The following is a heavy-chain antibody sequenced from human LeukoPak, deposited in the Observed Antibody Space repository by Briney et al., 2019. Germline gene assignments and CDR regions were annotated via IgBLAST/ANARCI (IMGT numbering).Heavy chain of an antibody. CDR1: GFTFSDYY. V-gene: IGHV3-11*01. CDR3: AKDLKYCSGGSCYHDAFDI. CDR2: ISSSGSTI. Sequence: NSGGSLRLSCAASGFTFSDYYMSWIRLAPGKGLEWVSYISSSGSTIYYADSVKGRFAISRDNAKNSLYLQMNSLRAEDTAVYYCAKDLKYCSGGSCYHDAFDIWGQGTMVTVSS. J-gene: IGHJ3*02. D-gene: IGHD2-15*01.